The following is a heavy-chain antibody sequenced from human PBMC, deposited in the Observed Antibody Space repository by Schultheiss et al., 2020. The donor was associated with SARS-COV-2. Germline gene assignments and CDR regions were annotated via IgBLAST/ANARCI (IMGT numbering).Heavy chain of an antibody. V-gene: IGHV4-39*07. CDR2: INHSGST. D-gene: IGHD7-27*01. CDR1: GGSISSSSYY. Sequence: SQTLSLTCTVSGGSISSSSYYWGWIRQPPGKGLEGIGEINHSGSTNYNPSLKSRVTISVDTSKNQFSLKLSSVTAADTAVYYCARRKYFTWGFDYWGQGTLVTVSS. J-gene: IGHJ4*02. CDR3: ARRKYFTWGFDY.